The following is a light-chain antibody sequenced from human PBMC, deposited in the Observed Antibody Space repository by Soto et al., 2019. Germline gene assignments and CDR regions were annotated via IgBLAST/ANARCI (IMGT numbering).Light chain of an antibody. CDR1: SSDVGGYNY. CDR3: CSYAGSFVV. V-gene: IGLV2-11*01. Sequence: QSALTQPRSVSGSPGQSVTISCTGTSSDVGGYNYVSWYLHHPGKAPKVMIYDVNKRPSGVPDRFSGSKSDNTASQTISGLQAEEEADYYCCSYAGSFVVFGGGTKLTVL. CDR2: DVN. J-gene: IGLJ2*01.